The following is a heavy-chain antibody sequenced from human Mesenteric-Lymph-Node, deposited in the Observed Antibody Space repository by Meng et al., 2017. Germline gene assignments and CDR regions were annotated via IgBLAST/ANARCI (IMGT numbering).Heavy chain of an antibody. J-gene: IGHJ3*02. CDR1: RYTFVTQY. CDR3: ARSNYYGSGNYGAFDI. CDR2: IRPNGNSQ. Sequence: ASVKVSCKASRYTFVTQYMHWVRQAPGQGLEWMGIIRPNGNSQSNQQKFQDRVTMTRDTSTGTVYMELSSLRSEDTAVYYCARSNYYGSGNYGAFDIWGQGTMVTVSS. D-gene: IGHD3-10*01. V-gene: IGHV1-46*01.